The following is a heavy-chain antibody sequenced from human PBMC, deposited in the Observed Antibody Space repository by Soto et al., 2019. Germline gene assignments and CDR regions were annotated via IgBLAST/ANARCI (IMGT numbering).Heavy chain of an antibody. Sequence: EVQLLESGGDLVQPGGSLRLSCAASGFTFTNYAMTWVRQAPGKGLEWVSTISGGGSITYYADSLKGRFTISRDNSKNTLYLQIYSLRAEDTAVYYCAKTIRGGYSSSWYYFDYWGQGTLVTVSS. V-gene: IGHV3-23*01. CDR3: AKTIRGGYSSSWYYFDY. J-gene: IGHJ4*02. D-gene: IGHD6-13*01. CDR2: ISGGGSIT. CDR1: GFTFTNYA.